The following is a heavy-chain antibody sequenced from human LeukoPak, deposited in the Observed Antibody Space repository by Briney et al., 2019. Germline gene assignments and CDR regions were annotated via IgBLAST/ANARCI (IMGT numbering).Heavy chain of an antibody. Sequence: GESLRLSCAASGSTFSSYWMSWVRQAPGKGLEWVANIKQDGSEKYYVDSVKGRFTISRDNAKNSLYLQMNSLRAEDTAVYYCARVRAVVPAAYYYYMDVWGKGTTVTVSS. CDR3: ARVRAVVPAAYYYYMDV. V-gene: IGHV3-7*01. CDR1: GSTFSSYW. CDR2: IKQDGSEK. J-gene: IGHJ6*03. D-gene: IGHD2-2*01.